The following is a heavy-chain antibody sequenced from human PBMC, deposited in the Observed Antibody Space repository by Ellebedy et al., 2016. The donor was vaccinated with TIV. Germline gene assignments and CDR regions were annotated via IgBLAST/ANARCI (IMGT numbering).Heavy chain of an antibody. J-gene: IGHJ4*02. V-gene: IGHV3-53*01. CDR2: IYSGGST. D-gene: IGHD1-1*01. CDR1: GFTVGNNF. CDR3: ARKTDTGTSGDY. Sequence: PGGSLRLSCAASGFTVGNNFMSWVRQAPGTGLEWVSLIYSGGSTDYADSVNGRFTISRDSSKNTLYRQMNSLRAEDTAMYYCARKTDTGTSGDYWGQGTPVTVSS.